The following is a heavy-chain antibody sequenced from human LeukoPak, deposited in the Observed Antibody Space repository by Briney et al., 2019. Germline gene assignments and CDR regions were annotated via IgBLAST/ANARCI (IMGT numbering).Heavy chain of an antibody. CDR3: ARGGVGSSTSCYSA. CDR1: GFTFSNYW. V-gene: IGHV3-74*01. J-gene: IGHJ5*02. Sequence: GGSLRLSCAASGFTFSNYWMHWVRQAPGKALVWVSRINFDGSTTNYADSVKGRFTISRDNAKNTLYLQMNSLRAEDTAVYYCARGGVGSSTSCYSAWGQGTLVTVSS. CDR2: INFDGSTT. D-gene: IGHD2-2*02.